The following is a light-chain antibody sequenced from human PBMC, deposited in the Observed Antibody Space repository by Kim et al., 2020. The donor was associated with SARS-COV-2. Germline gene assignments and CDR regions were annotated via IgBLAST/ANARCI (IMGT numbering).Light chain of an antibody. CDR2: SGS. J-gene: IGLJ1*01. CDR1: SSNLGSNY. Sequence: GQKGTSYCAGGSSNLGSNYVRWYQHLPGTAPKLLIYSGSIRPSGVPDRFAGSKSDASATLVISGLRSEDEADYYCGAWDGSLSAYVFGAGTKVTVL. V-gene: IGLV1-47*01. CDR3: GAWDGSLSAYV.